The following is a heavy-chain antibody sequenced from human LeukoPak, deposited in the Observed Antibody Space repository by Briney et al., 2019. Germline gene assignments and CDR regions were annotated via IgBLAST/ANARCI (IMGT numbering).Heavy chain of an antibody. Sequence: SETLSLTCTVSGGSISSSNYYWGWIRQPPGKGLEWIGSIYYSGRTYYNPSLKSRVTISVDTSKNQFSLKLSSVTAADTAVYYCARPDYGDYWYAFDIWGQGTMVTVSS. D-gene: IGHD4-17*01. CDR2: IYYSGRT. V-gene: IGHV4-39*01. J-gene: IGHJ3*02. CDR1: GGSISSSNYY. CDR3: ARPDYGDYWYAFDI.